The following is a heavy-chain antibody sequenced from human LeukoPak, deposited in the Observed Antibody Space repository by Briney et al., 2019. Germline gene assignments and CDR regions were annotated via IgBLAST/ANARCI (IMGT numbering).Heavy chain of an antibody. D-gene: IGHD2-15*01. Sequence: EGSLRLSCAASGFTFDDYGMSWVRQAPGKGLEWVSGINWNGGSTGYADSVKGRFTISRDNAKNSLYLQMNSLRAEDTALYYCARALTATLDHWTYYYYMDVWGKGTTVTVSS. J-gene: IGHJ6*03. CDR1: GFTFDDYG. V-gene: IGHV3-20*04. CDR3: ARALTATLDHWTYYYYMDV. CDR2: INWNGGST.